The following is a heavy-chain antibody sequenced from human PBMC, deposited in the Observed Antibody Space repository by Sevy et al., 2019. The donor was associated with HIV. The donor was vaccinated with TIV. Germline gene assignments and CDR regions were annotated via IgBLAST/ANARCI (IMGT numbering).Heavy chain of an antibody. V-gene: IGHV3-7*01. CDR2: IKQDGSEK. CDR3: ARDLTAPYYYYGIDV. J-gene: IGHJ6*02. Sequence: GEPLKISCAASGFTFSSFFMSWVRQAPGKGLEWVANIKQDGSEKYYVDSVKGRFTISRDNARNSVYLQMNSLRAEDTGVYYCARDLTAPYYYYGIDVWGQGTMVTVSS. CDR1: GFTFSSFF. D-gene: IGHD1-20*01.